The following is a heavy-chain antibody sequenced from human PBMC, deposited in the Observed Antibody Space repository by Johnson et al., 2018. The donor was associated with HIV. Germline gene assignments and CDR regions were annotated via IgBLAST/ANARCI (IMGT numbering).Heavy chain of an antibody. D-gene: IGHD2-21*01. CDR3: AKSPLVRLREGAFDI. CDR2: IPYDGSDK. J-gene: IGHJ3*02. Sequence: QVQLVESGGGVVQPGGSLRLSCATSGFSFSSYGMYWVRQAPGKGLEWVSFIPYDGSDKYYTDSVKGRFTISRDNSKNTLYLQMNSLRAEDTAVYYCAKSPLVRLREGAFDIWGQGTMVTVSS. V-gene: IGHV3-30*02. CDR1: GFSFSSYG.